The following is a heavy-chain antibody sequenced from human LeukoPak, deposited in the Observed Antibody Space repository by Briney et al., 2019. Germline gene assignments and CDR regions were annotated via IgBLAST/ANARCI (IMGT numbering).Heavy chain of an antibody. J-gene: IGHJ6*03. Sequence: SETLSLTCTVSGGSISSGGYYWSWIRQHPGKGLEWIGYIYYSGSTYYNPSLKSRVTISVDTSKNQFSLKLSSVTAADTAVYYCAKDRTLAVAGLYYYYYMDVWGKGTTVTVSS. D-gene: IGHD6-19*01. V-gene: IGHV4-31*03. CDR2: IYYSGST. CDR1: GGSISSGGYY. CDR3: AKDRTLAVAGLYYYYYMDV.